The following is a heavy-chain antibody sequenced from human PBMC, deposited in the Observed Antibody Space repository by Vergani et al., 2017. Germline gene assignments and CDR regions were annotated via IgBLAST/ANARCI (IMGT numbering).Heavy chain of an antibody. CDR2: MSGSGGST. CDR1: GFTFSSYA. J-gene: IGHJ4*02. CDR3: AIVGVYYGYVWGGFDY. Sequence: EVQLLESGGGLVQPGGSLRLSCAASGFTFSSYAMSWVRQAPGKGLEWVSAMSGSGGSTYYADSVKGRFTISRDNSKNTLYLQMNSLRAEDTAVYYCAIVGVYYGYVWGGFDYWGQGTLVTVSS. V-gene: IGHV3-23*01. D-gene: IGHD3-16*01.